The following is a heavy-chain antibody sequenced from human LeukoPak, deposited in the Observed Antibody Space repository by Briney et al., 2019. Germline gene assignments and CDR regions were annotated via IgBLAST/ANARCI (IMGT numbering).Heavy chain of an antibody. CDR3: ARGLNVAILVGPNWFDP. V-gene: IGHV1-2*02. J-gene: IGHJ5*02. CDR1: GYTFTGYY. D-gene: IGHD2-15*01. Sequence: ASVKVSCKASGYTFTGYYMHWVRQAPGQGLEWMGWINPNSGGTNYAQKFQGRVTMTRNTSISTAYMELSSLRSEDTAVYYCARGLNVAILVGPNWFDPWGQGTLVTVSS. CDR2: INPNSGGT.